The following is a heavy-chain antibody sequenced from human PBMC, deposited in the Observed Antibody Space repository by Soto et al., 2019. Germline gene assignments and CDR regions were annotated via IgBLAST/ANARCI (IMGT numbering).Heavy chain of an antibody. CDR2: IIPIFGTA. J-gene: IGHJ5*02. V-gene: IGHV1-69*13. Sequence: ASVKVSCKASGGTFSSYAISWVRQAPGQGLEWMGGIIPIFGTANYAQKFQGRVTITADESTSTAYMELSSLRSDDTAVYYCARGGVIITFEKDWFDPWGQGTLVTVSS. CDR1: GGTFSSYA. CDR3: ARGGVIITFEKDWFDP. D-gene: IGHD3-10*01.